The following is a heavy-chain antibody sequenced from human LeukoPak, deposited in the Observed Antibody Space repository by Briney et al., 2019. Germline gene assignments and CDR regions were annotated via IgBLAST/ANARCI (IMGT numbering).Heavy chain of an antibody. CDR2: ISYDGSNN. J-gene: IGHJ4*02. D-gene: IGHD2-15*01. CDR1: GFTFSYYG. V-gene: IGHV3-30*03. CDR3: ARGRSSSAAPVGY. Sequence: GGSLRLSCAASGFTFSYYGMHWVRQAPGKGLEWVAVISYDGSNNYYADSVKGRFTISRDNAKNSLYLQMNSLRAEDAAVYYCARGRSSSAAPVGYWGQGTLVTVSS.